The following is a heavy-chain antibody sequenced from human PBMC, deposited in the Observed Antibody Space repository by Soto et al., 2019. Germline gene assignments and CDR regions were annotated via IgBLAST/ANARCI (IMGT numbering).Heavy chain of an antibody. Sequence: SVKVSCTASGGTFSSYAISWVRQAPGQGLEWMGGIIPIFGTANYAQKFQGRVTITADKSTSTAYMELSSLRSEDTAVYYCARGGPDLATIGSFDYWGQGTLVTVSS. CDR2: IIPIFGTA. CDR3: ARGGPDLATIGSFDY. J-gene: IGHJ4*02. V-gene: IGHV1-69*06. D-gene: IGHD3-16*01. CDR1: GGTFSSYA.